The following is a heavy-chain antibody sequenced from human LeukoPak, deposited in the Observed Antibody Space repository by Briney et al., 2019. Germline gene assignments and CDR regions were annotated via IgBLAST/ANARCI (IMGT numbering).Heavy chain of an antibody. CDR2: ISSSSYI. CDR1: GFTFSTYA. Sequence: GGSLRLSCAASGFTFSTYAMSWVRQAPGKELEWVSSISSSSYIYYADSVKGRFTISRDNAKNSLYLQMNSLRAEDTAVYYCARVDADYGPFDYWGQGTLVTVSS. CDR3: ARVDADYGPFDY. J-gene: IGHJ4*02. V-gene: IGHV3-21*01. D-gene: IGHD4-17*01.